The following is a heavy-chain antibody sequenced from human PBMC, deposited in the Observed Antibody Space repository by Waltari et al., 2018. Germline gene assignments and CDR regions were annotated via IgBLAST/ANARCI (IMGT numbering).Heavy chain of an antibody. J-gene: IGHJ4*02. CDR1: GGAISSSSYS. CDR2: IYYSGST. D-gene: IGHD4-17*01. CDR3: ARDNARDYVEV. Sequence: QLQLQGWGPGLGQTSATLSLTCTVRGGAISSSSYSWGWIRQPPGKGLEWIGSIYYSGSTYYNPSLKSRVTISVDTSKNQFSLKLSSVTAADTAVYYCARDNARDYVEVWGQGTLVTVSS. V-gene: IGHV4-39*07.